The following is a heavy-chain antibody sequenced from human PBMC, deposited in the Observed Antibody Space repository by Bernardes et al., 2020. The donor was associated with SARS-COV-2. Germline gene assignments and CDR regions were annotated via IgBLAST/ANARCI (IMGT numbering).Heavy chain of an antibody. J-gene: IGHJ3*02. D-gene: IGHD5-12*01. CDR1: GYTFTGYY. V-gene: IGHV1-2*04. CDR3: ARVYQRWLQLGAFDI. CDR2: INPNSGGT. Sequence: AAVKVSCKASGYTFTGYYMPWVRQAPGQGLEWMGWINPNSGGTNYAQKFQGWVTMTRDTSISTAYMELSRLRSDDTAVYYCARVYQRWLQLGAFDIWGQGTMVTGSA.